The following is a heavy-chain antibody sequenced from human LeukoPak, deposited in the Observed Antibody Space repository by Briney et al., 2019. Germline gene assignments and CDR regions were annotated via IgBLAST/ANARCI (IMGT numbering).Heavy chain of an antibody. CDR2: IYYSGST. D-gene: IGHD3-9*01. Sequence: PSETLSLTCTVSGGTISSYYWSWIRQPPGKGLEWIGYIYYSGSTNYNPSLMSRVTISVDTSKNQFSLKLSSVTAADTAVYYCARAHPSYYDILTGYYRTLREIYFDYWGQGTLVTVSS. CDR3: ARAHPSYYDILTGYYRTLREIYFDY. V-gene: IGHV4-59*01. J-gene: IGHJ4*02. CDR1: GGTISSYY.